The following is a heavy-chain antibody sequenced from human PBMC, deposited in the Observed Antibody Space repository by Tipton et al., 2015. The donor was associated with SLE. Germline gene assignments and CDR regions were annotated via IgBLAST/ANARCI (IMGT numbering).Heavy chain of an antibody. Sequence: TLSLTCAVYGGSFSGYYWSWIRQPPGKGLEWIGEINHSGSTNYNPSLKSRVTISVDTSKNQFSLKLSSVTAADTAVYYCARDRDIVVVVAAAGFDPWGQGTLVTVSS. CDR3: ARDRDIVVVVAAAGFDP. J-gene: IGHJ5*02. CDR1: GGSFSGYY. CDR2: INHSGST. V-gene: IGHV4-34*01. D-gene: IGHD2-15*01.